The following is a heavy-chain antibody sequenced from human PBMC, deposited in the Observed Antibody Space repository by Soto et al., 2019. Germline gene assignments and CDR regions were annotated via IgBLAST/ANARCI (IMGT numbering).Heavy chain of an antibody. J-gene: IGHJ5*02. V-gene: IGHV1-18*01. CDR3: ARDADILTGYYTSGWFDP. Sequence: QVQLVQSGPEVKEPGASVKVSCQASGYTFTSYGISWVRQAPGQGLEWMGWISAYSSNTNYAQKLQGRLTMTTDTSTSTAYMELRSLRSDDTAVYYCARDADILTGYYTSGWFDPWGQGTLVTVSS. CDR1: GYTFTSYG. D-gene: IGHD3-9*01. CDR2: ISAYSSNT.